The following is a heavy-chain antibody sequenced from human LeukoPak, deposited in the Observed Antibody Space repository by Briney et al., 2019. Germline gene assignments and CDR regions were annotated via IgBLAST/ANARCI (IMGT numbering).Heavy chain of an antibody. CDR2: IYYSGST. V-gene: IGHV4-39*07. Sequence: SETLSLTCTVSGGSISSSSYYWGWIRQPPGKGLEWIGSIYYSGSTYYNPSLKSRVTISVDTSKNQFSLKLSSVTAADTAVYYCARDMGPGTVTTHFDYWGQGTLVTVSS. CDR3: ARDMGPGTVTTHFDY. D-gene: IGHD4-17*01. CDR1: GGSISSSSYY. J-gene: IGHJ4*02.